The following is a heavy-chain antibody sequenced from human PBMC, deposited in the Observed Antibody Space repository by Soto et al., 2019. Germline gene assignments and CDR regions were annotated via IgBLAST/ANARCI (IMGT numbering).Heavy chain of an antibody. D-gene: IGHD5-12*01. Sequence: QVQMVESGGGVVLPGRSLRLSCAASGFSFSTYGMHWVRQAPGKGLEWMAVISNDGSLQYYAAAVKGRFTISRDNSKNTLYLEMNSLRAEDTAVYYCANLWGDGYNLGQDYNGMDVWGQGTTVIVSS. CDR1: GFSFSTYG. CDR3: ANLWGDGYNLGQDYNGMDV. V-gene: IGHV3-30*18. J-gene: IGHJ6*02. CDR2: ISNDGSLQ.